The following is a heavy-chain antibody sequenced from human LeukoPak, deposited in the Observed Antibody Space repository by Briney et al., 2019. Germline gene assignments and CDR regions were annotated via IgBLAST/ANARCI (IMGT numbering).Heavy chain of an antibody. Sequence: SETLSLTCAVSGGSISSSNWWSWVRQPPGKGLEWIGEIYHSGSTNYNPSLKSRVTISVDKSKNQFSLKLSSVTAADTAVYYCARSRLLWFGADFDYWGQGTLVTVSS. D-gene: IGHD3-10*01. CDR3: ARSRLLWFGADFDY. V-gene: IGHV4-4*02. J-gene: IGHJ4*02. CDR2: IYHSGST. CDR1: GGSISSSNW.